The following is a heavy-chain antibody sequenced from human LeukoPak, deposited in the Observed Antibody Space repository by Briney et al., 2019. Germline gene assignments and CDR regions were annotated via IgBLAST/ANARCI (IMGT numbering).Heavy chain of an antibody. Sequence: QPGGSLRLSCAASGFTFSSYRMSWVRQAPGKGLEWVANIKQDGSEKYYVDSVKGRFTISRDNAKNSLYLQMNSLRAEDTAVYYCARDSELTPLDYWGQGTLVTVSS. D-gene: IGHD1-26*01. V-gene: IGHV3-7*01. J-gene: IGHJ4*02. CDR1: GFTFSSYR. CDR2: IKQDGSEK. CDR3: ARDSELTPLDY.